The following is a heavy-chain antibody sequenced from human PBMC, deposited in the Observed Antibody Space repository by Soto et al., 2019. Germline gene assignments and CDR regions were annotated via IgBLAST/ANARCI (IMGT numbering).Heavy chain of an antibody. CDR1: GGSFSGYY. D-gene: IGHD3-9*01. CDR3: ARTRLRYFDWLSHFDY. V-gene: IGHV4-34*01. CDR2: INHSGSP. J-gene: IGHJ4*02. Sequence: QVQLQQWGAGLLKPSETLSLTCAVYGGSFSGYYWSWIRQPPGKGLEWIGEINHSGSPNYNPSLKSRVTISVDTSKNQFSLKLSSVTAADTAVYYCARTRLRYFDWLSHFDYWGQGTLVTVSS.